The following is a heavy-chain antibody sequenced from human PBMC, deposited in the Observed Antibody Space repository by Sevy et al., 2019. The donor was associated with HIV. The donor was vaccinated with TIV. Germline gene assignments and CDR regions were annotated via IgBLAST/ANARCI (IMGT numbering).Heavy chain of an antibody. D-gene: IGHD6-19*01. CDR3: ARGDPYSSGWSYYFDY. J-gene: IGHJ4*02. Sequence: ASVKVSCKASGGTFSSYAISWVRQAPGQGLEWMGGIIPTFGTANYAQKFQGRVTITADESTSPAYMELSSLRSEDTAVYYCARGDPYSSGWSYYFDYWGQGTLVTVSS. V-gene: IGHV1-69*13. CDR1: GGTFSSYA. CDR2: IIPTFGTA.